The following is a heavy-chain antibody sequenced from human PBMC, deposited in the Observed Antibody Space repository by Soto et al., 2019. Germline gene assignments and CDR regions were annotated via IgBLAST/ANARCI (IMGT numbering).Heavy chain of an antibody. CDR3: AKDIAVAGIRGWFDP. D-gene: IGHD6-19*01. CDR1: GFTFSSYA. CDR2: ISGSGGST. J-gene: IGHJ5*02. V-gene: IGHV3-23*01. Sequence: EVQLLESGGGLVQPGGSLRLSCAASGFTFSSYAMSWVRQAPGKGLEWVSAISGSGGSTYYADSVKSRFTISRDNSKNTLYLQMNSLRAEDTAVYYCAKDIAVAGIRGWFDPWGQGTLVTVSS.